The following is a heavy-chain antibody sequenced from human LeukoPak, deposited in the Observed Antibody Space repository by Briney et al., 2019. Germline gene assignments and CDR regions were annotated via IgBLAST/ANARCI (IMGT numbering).Heavy chain of an antibody. V-gene: IGHV1-18*01. CDR1: GYTFTSYG. D-gene: IGHD1-26*01. Sequence: ASVKVSCKASGYTFTSYGISWVRQAPGQGLEWMGWISAYNGNTNYAQKLQGRVTMTTDTSTSTAYMELRSLRSDDTAVYYCARETQVRATNGYYYYYYGMDVWGQGTTVTVSS. CDR2: ISAYNGNT. J-gene: IGHJ6*02. CDR3: ARETQVRATNGYYYYYYGMDV.